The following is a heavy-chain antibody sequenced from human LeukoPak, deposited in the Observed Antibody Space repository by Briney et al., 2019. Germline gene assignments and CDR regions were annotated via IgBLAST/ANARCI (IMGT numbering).Heavy chain of an antibody. D-gene: IGHD3-22*01. V-gene: IGHV4-34*01. CDR3: ARQPRYYDSSGYRNYYYYMDV. Sequence: GSLRLSCAASGVTFRSYGMHWVRQAPGKGLEWIGEINHSGSTNYNPSLKSRVTISVDTSKNQFSLKLSSVTAADTAVYYCARQPRYYDSSGYRNYYYYMDVWGKGTTVTVSS. J-gene: IGHJ6*03. CDR1: GVTFRSYG. CDR2: INHSGST.